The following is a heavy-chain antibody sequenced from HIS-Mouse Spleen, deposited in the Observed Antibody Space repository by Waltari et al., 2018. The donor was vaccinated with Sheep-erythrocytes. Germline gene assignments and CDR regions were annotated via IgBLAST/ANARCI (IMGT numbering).Heavy chain of an antibody. Sequence: EVQLVESGGGLVKPGGSLRLSCAASGFTFRSYSRTWVRQATGKGLEWVSSISSSSSYIYYADSVKGRFTISRDNAKNSLYLQMNSLRAEDTAVYYCARASIFGVVRGFDYWGQGTLVTVSS. CDR1: GFTFRSYS. V-gene: IGHV3-21*01. J-gene: IGHJ4*02. CDR3: ARASIFGVVRGFDY. D-gene: IGHD3-3*01. CDR2: ISSSSSYI.